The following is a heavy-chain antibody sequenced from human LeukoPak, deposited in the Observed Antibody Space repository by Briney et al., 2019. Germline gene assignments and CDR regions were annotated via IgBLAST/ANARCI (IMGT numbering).Heavy chain of an antibody. CDR1: GFTFSSYA. Sequence: GGSLRLSCAASGFTFSSYAVNWVRQAPGKGLEWVSYISSSGSTIYYADSVKGRFTISRDNAKNSLYLQMNSLRAEDTAVYYCAELGITMIGGVWGKGTTVTISS. CDR3: AELGITMIGGV. V-gene: IGHV3-48*03. D-gene: IGHD3-10*02. CDR2: ISSSGSTI. J-gene: IGHJ6*04.